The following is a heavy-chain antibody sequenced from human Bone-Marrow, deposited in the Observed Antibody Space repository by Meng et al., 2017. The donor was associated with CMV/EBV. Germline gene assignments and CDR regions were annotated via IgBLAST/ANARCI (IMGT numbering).Heavy chain of an antibody. V-gene: IGHV1-18*01. Sequence: ASVKVSCKASGYTFTSYGISWVRQAPGQGLEWMGWISAYNGNTNYAQKLQGRVTMTTDKSTSTAHMELRSLRSDDTAGYYCARDRGYGDYFDYWGQGTLVTVSS. CDR3: ARDRGYGDYFDY. CDR2: ISAYNGNT. CDR1: GYTFTSYG. D-gene: IGHD4-17*01. J-gene: IGHJ4*02.